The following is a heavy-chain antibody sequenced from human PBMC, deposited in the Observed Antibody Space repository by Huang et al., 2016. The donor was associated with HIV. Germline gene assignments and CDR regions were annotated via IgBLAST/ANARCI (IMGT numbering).Heavy chain of an antibody. CDR2: ISYDGSNK. CDR3: ALKGDSSGWEYFRH. CDR1: GFIFSNYG. Sequence: QVQLVESGGGVVQPGRSLSLSCAAFGFIFSNYGRHWVRKASGKGREGVALISYDGSNKYYTDSVKGRFSISRDNSKNTLYLQMNSLRAEDTAVYYCALKGDSSGWEYFRHWGQGTLVTVSS. D-gene: IGHD6-19*01. V-gene: IGHV3-30*03. J-gene: IGHJ1*01.